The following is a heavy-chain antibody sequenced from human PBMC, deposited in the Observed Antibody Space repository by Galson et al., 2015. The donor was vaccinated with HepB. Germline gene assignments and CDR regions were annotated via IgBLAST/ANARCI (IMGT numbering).Heavy chain of an antibody. V-gene: IGHV3-9*01. Sequence: SLRLSCAASGFTFSSYAMSWVRQAPGKGLEWVSGISWNSGSIGYADSVKGRFTISRDNAKNSLYLRMNSLRAEDTALYYCAKDKEVITTGLYYYYGMDVWGQGTTVTVSS. CDR3: AKDKEVITTGLYYYYGMDV. CDR1: GFTFSSYA. CDR2: ISWNSGSI. D-gene: IGHD3-22*01. J-gene: IGHJ6*02.